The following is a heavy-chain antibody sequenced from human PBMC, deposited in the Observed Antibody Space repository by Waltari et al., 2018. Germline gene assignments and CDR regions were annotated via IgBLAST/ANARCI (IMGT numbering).Heavy chain of an antibody. CDR3: ARAPGVAEAERRWYLDY. CDR1: GFTFTRSA. CDR2: LSAAGGT. D-gene: IGHD2-15*01. Sequence: EVQLLESGGGFVQPGGSLRLSCSASGFTFTRSAMSWVRQAPGKGLEWVALLSAAGGTNYADSVRGRFTVSRDNSRNMVFLQLNSLRLEDTAVYYCARAPGVAEAERRWYLDYWGQGTLVTASS. J-gene: IGHJ4*02. V-gene: IGHV3-23*01.